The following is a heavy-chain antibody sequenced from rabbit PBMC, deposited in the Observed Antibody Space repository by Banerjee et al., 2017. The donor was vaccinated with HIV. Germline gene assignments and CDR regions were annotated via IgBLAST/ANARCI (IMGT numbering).Heavy chain of an antibody. J-gene: IGHJ4*01. V-gene: IGHV1S45*01. CDR1: GFSFSNKYV. CDR3: ARGTSSSGDYSGSLNL. D-gene: IGHD1-1*01. Sequence: QEQLEESGGGLVKPEGSLTLTCKASGFSFSNKYVMCWVRQAPGKGLEWIACINTSSGNTVYASWAKGRFTISKASWTTVTLQMTSLTAADTASYWCARGTSSSGDYSGSLNLWGPGTLVTVS. CDR2: INTSSGNT.